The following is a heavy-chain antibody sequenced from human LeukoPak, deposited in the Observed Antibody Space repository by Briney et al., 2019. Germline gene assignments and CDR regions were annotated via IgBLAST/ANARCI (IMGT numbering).Heavy chain of an antibody. V-gene: IGHV1-2*02. CDR1: GYTFTGYY. CDR2: INPNSGGT. CDR3: ARTAQNDFWSGPTS. D-gene: IGHD3-3*01. J-gene: IGHJ4*02. Sequence: GASVKVSCKASGYTFTGYYMHWVRQAPGQGLEWMGWINPNSGGTNYAQKFQGRVTMTRDTSISTAYMELSRLRSDDTAVYYCARTAQNDFWSGPTSWGQGTLVTVSS.